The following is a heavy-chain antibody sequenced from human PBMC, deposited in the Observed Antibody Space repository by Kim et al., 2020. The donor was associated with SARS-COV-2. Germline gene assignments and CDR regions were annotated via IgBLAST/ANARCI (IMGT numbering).Heavy chain of an antibody. D-gene: IGHD6-13*01. CDR2: SRGST. V-gene: IGHV3-23*01. J-gene: IGHJ4*02. Sequence: SRGSTYYAQSVKRRFTTSMDNSKNTLYLQMNSLIAEDTAVYYGAKVAAAGHFDYWGQGTLVTVSS. CDR3: AKVAAAGHFDY.